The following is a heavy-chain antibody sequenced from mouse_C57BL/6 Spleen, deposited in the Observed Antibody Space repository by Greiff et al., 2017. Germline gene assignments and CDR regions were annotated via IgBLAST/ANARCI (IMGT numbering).Heavy chain of an antibody. Sequence: ESGPGLVKPSQSLSLTCSVTGYSITSGYYWNWIRQFPGNKLEWMGYISYDGSNNYNPSLKNRISITRDTSKNQFFLKLNSVTTEDTATYYCARRGVVATPFAYWGQGTLVTVSA. J-gene: IGHJ3*01. CDR2: ISYDGSN. V-gene: IGHV3-6*01. CDR3: ARRGVVATPFAY. CDR1: GYSITSGYY. D-gene: IGHD1-1*01.